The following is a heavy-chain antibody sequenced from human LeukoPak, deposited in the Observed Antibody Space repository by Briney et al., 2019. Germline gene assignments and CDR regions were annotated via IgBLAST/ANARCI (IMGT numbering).Heavy chain of an antibody. CDR1: GFTFSNYA. D-gene: IGHD4-17*01. J-gene: IGHJ4*02. Sequence: PGGSLRLSCVASGFTFSNYAIHWVRQAPGKGLEWVAVISYDGSNTYYADSVKGRFTVSRDNSKNTLFLQMNSLRAEDTAVYFCTRVADYASFDYWGQGTLVTVSS. V-gene: IGHV3-30*04. CDR3: TRVADYASFDY. CDR2: ISYDGSNT.